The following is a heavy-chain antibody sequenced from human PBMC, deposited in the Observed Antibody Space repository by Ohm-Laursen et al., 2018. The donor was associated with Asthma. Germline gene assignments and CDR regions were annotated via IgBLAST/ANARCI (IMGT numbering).Heavy chain of an antibody. CDR1: GYTFTSYA. Sequence: ASVKVSCNASGYTFTSYAIHWVRQAPGQRLEWMGWINTGNGITKYSQKFQGRVTITRDTSASTAYMELSSLRSEDTAVYYCASLPVYCSGGSCPWGNDAFDIWGQGTMVTVSS. J-gene: IGHJ3*02. CDR3: ASLPVYCSGGSCPWGNDAFDI. V-gene: IGHV1-3*04. D-gene: IGHD2-15*01. CDR2: INTGNGIT.